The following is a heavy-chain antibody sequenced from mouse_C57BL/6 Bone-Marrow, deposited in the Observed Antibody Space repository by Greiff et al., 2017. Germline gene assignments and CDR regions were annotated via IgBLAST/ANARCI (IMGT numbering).Heavy chain of an antibody. J-gene: IGHJ3*01. Sequence: QVQLQQPGAELVKPGASVKLSCKASGYTFTSYWMHWVKQRPGQGLEWIGMIHPNSGSTNYNEKFKSKATLTVDKSSSTAYMQRSSLTSEDSAVYYCARLPHYYGSAWCAYWGQGTLVTVSA. CDR1: GYTFTSYW. V-gene: IGHV1-64*01. D-gene: IGHD1-1*01. CDR3: ARLPHYYGSAWCAY. CDR2: IHPNSGST.